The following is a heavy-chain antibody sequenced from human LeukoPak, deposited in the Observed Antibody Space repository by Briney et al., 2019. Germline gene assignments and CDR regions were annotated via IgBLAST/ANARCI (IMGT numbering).Heavy chain of an antibody. D-gene: IGHD6-19*01. V-gene: IGHV4-38-2*02. J-gene: IGHJ4*02. CDR3: ARGKVDRGLAVAGRFDY. CDR2: IYHSGST. Sequence: SETLSLTCTVSGYSISSGYYWGWIRQPPGKGLEWIGSIYHSGSTYYNPSLKSRVTISVGTSKNQFSLKLSSVTAADTAVYYCARGKVDRGLAVAGRFDYWGQGTLVTVSS. CDR1: GYSISSGYY.